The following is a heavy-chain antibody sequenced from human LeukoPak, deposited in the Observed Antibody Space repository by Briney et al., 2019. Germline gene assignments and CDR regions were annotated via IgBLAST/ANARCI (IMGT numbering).Heavy chain of an antibody. V-gene: IGHV4-39*07. D-gene: IGHD3-10*01. CDR2: LYYSGST. Sequence: SETLSLTCTVSGGSISSSSYYWGWIRQPPGKGLEWIGNLYYSGSTYYNPSLKSRVTISVDTSRNQFSLKLSSVTAADTAVYFCARVYYGRTYDYWYFDLWGGGTLVTVSS. CDR1: GGSISSSSYY. CDR3: ARVYYGRTYDYWYFDL. J-gene: IGHJ2*01.